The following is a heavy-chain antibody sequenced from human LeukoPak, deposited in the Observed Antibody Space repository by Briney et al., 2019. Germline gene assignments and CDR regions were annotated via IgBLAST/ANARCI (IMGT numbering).Heavy chain of an antibody. CDR1: GFTFSSYG. J-gene: IGHJ6*02. CDR2: ISYDGSNK. Sequence: GGSLRLSCAASGFTFSSYGMRWVRQAPGKGLEWVAVISYDGSNKYYADSVKGRFTISRDNSKNTLYLQMNSLRAEDTAVYYCAKVTKYYGDYVGFGYYYGMDVWGQGTTVTVSS. CDR3: AKVTKYYGDYVGFGYYYGMDV. D-gene: IGHD4-17*01. V-gene: IGHV3-30*18.